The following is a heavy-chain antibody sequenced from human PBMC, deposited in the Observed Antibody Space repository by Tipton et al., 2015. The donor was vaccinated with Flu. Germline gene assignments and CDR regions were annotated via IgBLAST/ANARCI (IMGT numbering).Heavy chain of an antibody. Sequence: SLRLSCAASGFTFSSNALHWVRQAPGKGLEWVSSISSSSSYIYYADSVKGRFTISRDNAKNSLYLQMNSLRAEDTAVYYCARSVVPAAIDYWGQGTLVTVSS. CDR3: ARSVVPAAIDY. CDR2: ISSSSSYI. CDR1: GFTFSSNA. D-gene: IGHD2-2*01. J-gene: IGHJ4*02. V-gene: IGHV3-21*01.